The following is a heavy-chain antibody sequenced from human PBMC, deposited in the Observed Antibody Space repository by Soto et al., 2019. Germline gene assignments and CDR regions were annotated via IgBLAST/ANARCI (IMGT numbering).Heavy chain of an antibody. CDR2: ISYTGRT. D-gene: IGHD7-27*01. CDR1: GDSVTSGSYY. J-gene: IGHJ6*02. V-gene: IGHV4-61*03. CDR3: AREWGLLPYYVMNV. Sequence: SETLSLTCIVSGDSVTSGSYYWTWLRQPPGKGLEWIGYISYTGRTKYNPSLQSRVTISVDTSKNDFSLNLSSVTAADTAVYFCAREWGLLPYYVMNVWGHGTAVTVYS.